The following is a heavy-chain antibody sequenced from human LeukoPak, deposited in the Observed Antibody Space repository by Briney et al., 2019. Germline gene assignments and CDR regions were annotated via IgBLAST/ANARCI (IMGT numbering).Heavy chain of an antibody. Sequence: PSETLSLTCTVSGGSISSSSYYWGWIRQPPGKGLEWIGSTYYSGSTYYNPSLKSRVTISVDTSKNQFSLKLSSVTAADTAVYYCARARPTDNYYVWGSSMYYFDYWGQGTLVTVSS. D-gene: IGHD3-16*01. CDR2: TYYSGST. CDR3: ARARPTDNYYVWGSSMYYFDY. J-gene: IGHJ4*02. V-gene: IGHV4-39*01. CDR1: GGSISSSSYY.